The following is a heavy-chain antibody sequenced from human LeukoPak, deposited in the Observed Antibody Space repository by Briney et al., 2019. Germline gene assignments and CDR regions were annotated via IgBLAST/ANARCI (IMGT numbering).Heavy chain of an antibody. D-gene: IGHD5-18*01. V-gene: IGHV3-21*01. Sequence: GGSLRLSCTASGFTFSSYSMNWVRQAPGKGLEWVSSITSSSDYVNYADSVKGRFTISRDNAENSLHLQMNSLRADDPAVYYCAREFKSGYGMWAWGQGTLVTVSS. J-gene: IGHJ5*02. CDR2: ITSSSDYV. CDR1: GFTFSSYS. CDR3: AREFKSGYGMWA.